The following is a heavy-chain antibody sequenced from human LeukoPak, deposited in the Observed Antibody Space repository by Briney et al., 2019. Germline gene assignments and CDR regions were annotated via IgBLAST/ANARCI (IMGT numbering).Heavy chain of an antibody. V-gene: IGHV1-69*04. CDR2: IIPILGIA. J-gene: IGHJ4*02. CDR3: ARDRAYYDSSGYYYWIDY. Sequence: ASVKVSCKASGGTFSRYAISWVRQAPGQGLEWMGRIIPILGIANYAQKFQGRVTITADKSTSTAYMELSSLRSEDTAVYYCARDRAYYDSSGYYYWIDYWGQGTLVTVSS. D-gene: IGHD3-22*01. CDR1: GGTFSRYA.